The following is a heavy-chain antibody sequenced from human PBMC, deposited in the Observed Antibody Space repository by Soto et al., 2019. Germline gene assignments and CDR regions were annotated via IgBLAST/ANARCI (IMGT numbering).Heavy chain of an antibody. CDR1: GYTFTSYG. CDR2: ISAYNGNT. D-gene: IGHD3-22*01. Sequence: QVQLVQSGAEVKKPGASVKVSCKASGYTFTSYGISWVRQAPGQGLEWMGWISAYNGNTNYAQKLQGRVTMTTDTSPITADMELRSLRSDDTGVYYCARDWSTYYYDSSGYYLMGYYYYGLDVWGQGTTVTVSS. V-gene: IGHV1-18*01. CDR3: ARDWSTYYYDSSGYYLMGYYYYGLDV. J-gene: IGHJ6*02.